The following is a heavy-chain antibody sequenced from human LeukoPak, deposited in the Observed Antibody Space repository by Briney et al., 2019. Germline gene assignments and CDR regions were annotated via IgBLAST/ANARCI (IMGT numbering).Heavy chain of an antibody. D-gene: IGHD6-19*01. CDR1: GGSFSGYY. Sequence: SETLSLTCAVYGGSFSGYYWSWIRQPPGKGLEWIGEINHSGSTNYNPSLKSRVTISVDTSKNQFSLKLSSVTAADTAVYYCARSHIIAVAGFDYWGQGTLVTFSS. J-gene: IGHJ4*02. CDR2: INHSGST. CDR3: ARSHIIAVAGFDY. V-gene: IGHV4-34*01.